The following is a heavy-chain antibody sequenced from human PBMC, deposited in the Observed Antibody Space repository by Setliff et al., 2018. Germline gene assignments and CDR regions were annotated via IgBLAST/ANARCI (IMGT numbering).Heavy chain of an antibody. CDR2: IYYSGNT. Sequence: SETLSLTCTVSGGSISSGGYYWSWIRQHPGKGLEWIGYIYYSGNTSYNPSLKSRVTISVDTSKNQFSLKLSSVTAADTAVYYCARVPRFTDTRNAFDIWGQGTMVTVSS. CDR3: ARVPRFTDTRNAFDI. D-gene: IGHD5-18*01. J-gene: IGHJ3*02. CDR1: GGSISSGGYY. V-gene: IGHV4-31*03.